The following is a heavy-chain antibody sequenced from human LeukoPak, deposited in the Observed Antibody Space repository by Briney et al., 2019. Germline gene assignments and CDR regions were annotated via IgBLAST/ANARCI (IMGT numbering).Heavy chain of an antibody. V-gene: IGHV3-11*04. J-gene: IGHJ4*02. D-gene: IGHD3-10*01. CDR2: ISSSGSTI. CDR1: GFTFDDYA. Sequence: GGSLRLSWAASGFTFDDYAMHWVRQAPGKGLEWVSYISSSGSTIYYADSVKGRFTISRDNAKNSLYLQMNSLRAEDTAVYYCARVSRGFRYYFDYWGQGTLVTVSS. CDR3: ARVSRGFRYYFDY.